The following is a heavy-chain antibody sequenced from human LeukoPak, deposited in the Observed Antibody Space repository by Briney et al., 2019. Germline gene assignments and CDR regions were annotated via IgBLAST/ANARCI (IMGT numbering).Heavy chain of an antibody. CDR1: GLTFSSYG. D-gene: IGHD3-22*01. J-gene: IGHJ5*02. CDR2: ISYDGSNK. CDR3: ARGEYYYDSSGYHAFDP. Sequence: PGRSLRLSCAASGLTFSSYGMHWVRQAPGKGLEWVAVISYDGSNKYYADSVKGRFTISRDNSKNTLYLQMNSLRAEDTAVYYCARGEYYYDSSGYHAFDPWGQGTLVTVSS. V-gene: IGHV3-30*03.